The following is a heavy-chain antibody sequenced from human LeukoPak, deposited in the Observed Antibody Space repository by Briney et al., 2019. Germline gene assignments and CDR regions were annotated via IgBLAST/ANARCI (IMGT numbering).Heavy chain of an antibody. CDR1: GYRFTTDY. Sequence: GESLKISCKASGYRFTTDYIGWVRQMPGKGLEWMGIIYPGDSDTRYSPSFQGQVTISADKSISTAYLQWSSLKASDTAMYYCARRGQEYYYDSSGYSDYWGQGTLVTVSS. J-gene: IGHJ4*02. V-gene: IGHV5-51*01. D-gene: IGHD3-22*01. CDR3: ARRGQEYYYDSSGYSDY. CDR2: IYPGDSDT.